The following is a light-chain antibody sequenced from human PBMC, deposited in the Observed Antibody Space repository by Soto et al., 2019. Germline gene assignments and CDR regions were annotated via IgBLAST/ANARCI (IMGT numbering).Light chain of an antibody. CDR1: NSNVGSFP. V-gene: IGLV1-51*01. J-gene: IGLJ2*01. Sequence: QSVLTQPASLSAAPGQNVTISCSGSNSNVGSFPVCWYQQLPGTAPKLLIYDNDKRPSGIPARFSGSKSGTSATLGITGLQTGDEATYYCGTWDDSRGEAFGGGTKLTVL. CDR2: DND. CDR3: GTWDDSRGEA.